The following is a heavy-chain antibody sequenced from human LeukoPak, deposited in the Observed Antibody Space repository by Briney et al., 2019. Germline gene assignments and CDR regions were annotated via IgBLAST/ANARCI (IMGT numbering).Heavy chain of an antibody. V-gene: IGHV4-31*03. CDR2: IYYSGST. CDR3: ARDVKSKIAVSVLHAVDI. J-gene: IGHJ3*02. CDR1: GGSISSGGYY. Sequence: SQTLSLTCTVSGGSISSGGYYWSWIRQHPGKGLEWIGYIYYSGSTNYNPSLKSRVTISVDTSKNQFSLKLSSVTAADTAVYYCARDVKSKIAVSVLHAVDIWGQGTMVTVSS. D-gene: IGHD6-19*01.